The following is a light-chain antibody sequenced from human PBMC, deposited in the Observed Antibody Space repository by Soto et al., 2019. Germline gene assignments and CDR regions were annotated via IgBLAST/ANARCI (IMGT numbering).Light chain of an antibody. CDR3: QQYKNWPFT. V-gene: IGKV3D-15*01. J-gene: IGKJ2*01. CDR2: DAS. Sequence: EVVLTQSPATLSLSPGERATLSCRASQSVSSDLAWYQQKPGQAPRLLIYDASSRATGIPARFSGSGSGTQFTLTISSLQSEDFAVYHCQQYKNWPFTFGQGTKVDIK. CDR1: QSVSSD.